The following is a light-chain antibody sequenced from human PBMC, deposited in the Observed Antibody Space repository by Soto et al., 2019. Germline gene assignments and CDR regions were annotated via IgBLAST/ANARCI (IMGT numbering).Light chain of an antibody. CDR3: CSYAGSSTFFSL. J-gene: IGLJ1*01. CDR2: EVS. Sequence: QSALTQPASVSGSPGQSITISCTGTSSDVGSYNLVSWYQQHPGKAPKLMIYEVSKRPSGVSNRFSGSKSGNTASLTISGLQAEDEADYYCCSYAGSSTFFSLFGSGTKVTVL. CDR1: SSDVGSYNL. V-gene: IGLV2-23*02.